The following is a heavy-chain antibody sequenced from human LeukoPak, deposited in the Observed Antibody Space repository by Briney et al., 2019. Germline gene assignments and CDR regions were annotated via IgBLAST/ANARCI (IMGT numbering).Heavy chain of an antibody. J-gene: IGHJ4*02. CDR3: ARDRSGIGVFDY. Sequence: PGGSLRLSCAASGFVFRSYAMSWVRQAPGKGPEWVSGISSSGGSTYHADSVRGRFTISRDNSKNTLYLQMNSLRAEDTAVYYCARDRSGIGVFDYWGQGTLVTVSS. V-gene: IGHV3-23*01. CDR2: ISSSGGST. CDR1: GFVFRSYA. D-gene: IGHD6-19*01.